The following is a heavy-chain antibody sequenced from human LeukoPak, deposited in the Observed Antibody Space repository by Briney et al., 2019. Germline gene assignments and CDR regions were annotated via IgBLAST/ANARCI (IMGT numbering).Heavy chain of an antibody. Sequence: SVKVSCKASGYTFTSYYMHWVRQAPGQGLECMGIINPSGGSTSYAQKFQGRVTMTRDTSTSTVYMELSSLRSEDTAVYYCARGGMITFGGVIVKAFDIWGQGTMVTVSS. CDR3: ARGGMITFGGVIVKAFDI. CDR2: INPSGGST. D-gene: IGHD3-16*02. J-gene: IGHJ3*02. V-gene: IGHV1-46*01. CDR1: GYTFTSYY.